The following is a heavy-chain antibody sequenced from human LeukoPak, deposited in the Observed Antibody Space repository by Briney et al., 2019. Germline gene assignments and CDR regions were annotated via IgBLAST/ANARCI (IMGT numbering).Heavy chain of an antibody. CDR1: GFTFSSYA. Sequence: GGSLRLSCAASGFTFSSYAMSWVRQAPGKGLEWVSAISGSGGSTYYADSVKGRFTISRDNSKNTLYLQMNSLRAEDTAVYYCAKASHSGSIHGDYYYYGMDVWGQGTTVTVSS. V-gene: IGHV3-23*01. D-gene: IGHD5-12*01. CDR2: ISGSGGST. J-gene: IGHJ6*02. CDR3: AKASHSGSIHGDYYYYGMDV.